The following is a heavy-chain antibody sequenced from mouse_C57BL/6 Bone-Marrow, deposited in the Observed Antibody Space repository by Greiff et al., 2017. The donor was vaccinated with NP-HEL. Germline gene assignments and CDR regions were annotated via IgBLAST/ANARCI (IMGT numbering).Heavy chain of an antibody. V-gene: IGHV1-81*01. CDR2: IYPRSGNT. D-gene: IGHD1-1*01. CDR1: GYTFTSYG. J-gene: IGHJ2*01. Sequence: VQLKQSGAELARPGASVKLSCKASGYTFTSYGISWVKQRTGQGLEWIGEIYPRSGNTYYNEKFKGKATLTADKSSSTAYMELRSLTSEDSAVYFCARGDYCDSTFYYWGQGTTLTVSS. CDR3: ARGDYCDSTFYY.